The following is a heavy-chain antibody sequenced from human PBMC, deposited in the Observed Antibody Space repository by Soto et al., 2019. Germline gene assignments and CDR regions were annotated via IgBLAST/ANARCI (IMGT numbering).Heavy chain of an antibody. J-gene: IGHJ6*02. CDR2: INHSGST. D-gene: IGHD3-16*01. Sequence: SETLSLTCAVYGGSFSGYYWSWIRQPPGKGLEWIGEINHSGSTNYNPSLKSRVTISVDTSKNQFSLKLSSVTAADTAVYYCARGPGLGGYYYYGMDVWGQGTTVTVSS. CDR3: ARGPGLGGYYYYGMDV. V-gene: IGHV4-34*01. CDR1: GGSFSGYY.